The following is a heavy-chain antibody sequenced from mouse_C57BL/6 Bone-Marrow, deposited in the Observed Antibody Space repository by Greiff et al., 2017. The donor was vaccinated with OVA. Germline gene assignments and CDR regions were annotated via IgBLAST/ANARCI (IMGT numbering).Heavy chain of an antibody. Sequence: VQLQQPGAELVRPGTSVKLSCKASGYTFTSYWMHWVKPRPGQGLAWIGVIDPSDSYTNYNQKFKGKATLTVDTSSSTAYMQLSSLTSEDSAVYYCASVLIITTVVEGYWGQGTTLTVSS. CDR1: GYTFTSYW. CDR2: IDPSDSYT. V-gene: IGHV1-59*01. D-gene: IGHD1-1*01. J-gene: IGHJ2*01. CDR3: ASVLIITTVVEGY.